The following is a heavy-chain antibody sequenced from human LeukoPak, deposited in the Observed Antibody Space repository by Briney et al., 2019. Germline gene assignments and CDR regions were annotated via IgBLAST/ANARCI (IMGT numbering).Heavy chain of an antibody. D-gene: IGHD2-2*02. CDR1: GYTFTSYD. CDR3: ARDRSEIDCSSTSCYNHYFDY. CDR2: IIPIFGTA. J-gene: IGHJ4*02. V-gene: IGHV1-69*13. Sequence: GASVKVSCKASGYTFTSYDISWVRQAPGQGLEWMGGIIPIFGTANYAQKFQGRVTITADESTSTAYMELSSLRSEDTAVYYCARDRSEIDCSSTSCYNHYFDYWGQGTLVTVSS.